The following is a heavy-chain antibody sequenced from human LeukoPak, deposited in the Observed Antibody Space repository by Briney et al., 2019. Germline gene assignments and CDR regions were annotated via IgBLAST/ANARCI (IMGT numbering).Heavy chain of an antibody. CDR3: EKDQATMPHLHY. CDR2: ISYDGSNK. J-gene: IGHJ4*02. V-gene: IGHV3-30*18. Sequence: GGSLRLSCAASGFTFSSYGMHWVRQAPGKGLEWVAVISYDGSNKYYADSVKGRFTISRDNSKNTLYLQMNSLRAEDTAVYYCEKDQATMPHLHYWGQGTLVTVSS. D-gene: IGHD2-2*01. CDR1: GFTFSSYG.